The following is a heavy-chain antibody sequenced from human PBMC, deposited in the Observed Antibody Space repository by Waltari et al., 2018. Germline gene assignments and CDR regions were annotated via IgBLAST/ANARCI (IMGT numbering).Heavy chain of an antibody. D-gene: IGHD3-10*01. CDR2: IYYSGST. Sequence: VQLQESGPGLVKPSETLSLTCTVSGGSISSYYWSWIRQPPGKGLEWIGYIYYSGSTNYNPSLKSRVTISVDTSKNQFSLKLSSVTAADTAVYYCARVISMTPFFYYYYMDVWGKGTTVTVSS. CDR3: ARVISMTPFFYYYYMDV. J-gene: IGHJ6*03. V-gene: IGHV4-59*01. CDR1: GGSISSYY.